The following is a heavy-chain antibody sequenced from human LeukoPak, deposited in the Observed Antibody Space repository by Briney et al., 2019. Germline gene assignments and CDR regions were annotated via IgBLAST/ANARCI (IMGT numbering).Heavy chain of an antibody. V-gene: IGHV3-7*01. CDR1: GFTFTDFW. J-gene: IGHJ4*02. CDR3: ARSFHGY. CDR2: IKQDGSEK. Sequence: GGSLRLSCVASGFTFTDFWMSWVRQAPGKGLEWVANIKQDGSEKYYVDSVKGRFTISRDNAKNSVYLQMDSLRDVDTAVYYCARSFHGYWGQGTLVTVSS.